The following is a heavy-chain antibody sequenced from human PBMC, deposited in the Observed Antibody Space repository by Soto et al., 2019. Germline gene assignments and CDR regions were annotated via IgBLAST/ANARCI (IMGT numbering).Heavy chain of an antibody. D-gene: IGHD3-22*01. V-gene: IGHV3-30*03. Sequence: SLRLSCAASGFTFNIYAMSWVRQAPGKGLEWVAVVSHDGRNTHYADSVKGRFTISRDNSKNTLYLQMNSLRAEDTAVYYCARDYYKYYDSSGYYRSPDYWGQGTLVTVDS. J-gene: IGHJ4*02. CDR3: ARDYYKYYDSSGYYRSPDY. CDR1: GFTFNIYA. CDR2: VSHDGRNT.